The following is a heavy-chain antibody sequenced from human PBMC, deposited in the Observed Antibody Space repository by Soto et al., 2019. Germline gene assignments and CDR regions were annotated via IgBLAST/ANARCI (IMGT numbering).Heavy chain of an antibody. CDR3: GRHYLGTMTRTVFCAVDI. Sequence: QVQLQESGPGLVKPSETLSLTCTVSGGSISSYSWSWIRQPPGKGLEWIGYIYYSGSTNYNPSLKSRVTISVETSKNQSSLALRSVTAAATAVYYCGRHYLGTMTRTVFCAVDIWGQGTMVTVSS. V-gene: IGHV4-59*08. D-gene: IGHD4-17*01. CDR2: IYYSGST. J-gene: IGHJ3*02. CDR1: GGSISSYS.